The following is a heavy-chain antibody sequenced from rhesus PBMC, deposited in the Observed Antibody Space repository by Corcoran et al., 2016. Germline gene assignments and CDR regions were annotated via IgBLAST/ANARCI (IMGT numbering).Heavy chain of an antibody. CDR2: VYGNSAST. CDR3: ARQGYTDHLGGLDS. J-gene: IGHJ6*01. V-gene: IGHV4-143*01. CDR1: GGSIRGDYN. D-gene: IGHD2-39*02. Sequence: QVQLQESGPGLVKPSETLSLTCTVYGGSIRGDYNWYWLRPPPGNGVEWIGVVYGNSASTNYNPSLKSRVTFSKDTSKNQFSLRLTSVTAADTAVYYCARQGYTDHLGGLDSWGQGVVVTVSS.